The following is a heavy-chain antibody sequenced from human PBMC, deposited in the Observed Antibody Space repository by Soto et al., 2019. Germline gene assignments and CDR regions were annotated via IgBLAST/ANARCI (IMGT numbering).Heavy chain of an antibody. V-gene: IGHV4-31*03. CDR2: IYYSGST. CDR3: ASSGDYYDSSVLGPFFQH. J-gene: IGHJ1*01. CDR1: GGSISSGGYY. Sequence: SETLSLTCTVSGGSISSGGYYWSWIRQHPGKGLEWIGYIYYSGSTYYNPSLKSRVTISVDTSKNQFSLKLSSVTAADTAVYYCASSGDYYDSSVLGPFFQHWGQGTLVTVSS. D-gene: IGHD3-22*01.